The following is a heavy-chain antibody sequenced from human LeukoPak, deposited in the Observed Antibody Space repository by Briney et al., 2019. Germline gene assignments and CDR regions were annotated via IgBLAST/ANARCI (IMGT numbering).Heavy chain of an antibody. CDR2: ISGDNGKT. Sequence: ASVKVSCKAPGYTFTSYGISWARQAPGQGLEWMGWISGDNGKTKNAQKFQGRVTMTTDTSTTTAYMELRSLRSDDTAVYYCARADSGGYYVAYWYWGQGSLVTVSS. J-gene: IGHJ4*02. CDR1: GYTFTSYG. CDR3: ARADSGGYYVAYWY. D-gene: IGHD3-22*01. V-gene: IGHV1-18*01.